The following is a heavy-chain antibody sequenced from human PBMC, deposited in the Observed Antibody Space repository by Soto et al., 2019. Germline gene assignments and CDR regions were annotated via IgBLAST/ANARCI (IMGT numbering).Heavy chain of an antibody. D-gene: IGHD3-3*01. CDR3: ARGKSGYSYYYYYYMDV. CDR2: INPSGGST. V-gene: IGHV1-46*03. CDR1: GFTFTSYY. J-gene: IGHJ6*03. Sequence: GASVKVSCKASGFTFTSYYMYWERQSPGQGLEWMGIINPSGGSTSYAQKFQGRVTMTRDTSTSTVYMELSSLRSEDTAVYYCARGKSGYSYYYYYYMDVWGKGTTVTVSS.